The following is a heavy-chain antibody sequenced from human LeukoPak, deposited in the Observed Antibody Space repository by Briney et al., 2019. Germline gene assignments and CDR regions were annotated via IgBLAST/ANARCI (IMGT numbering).Heavy chain of an antibody. CDR3: ARLGSDYYDSSGYYYELGY. D-gene: IGHD3-22*01. J-gene: IGHJ4*02. CDR1: GYSFISYW. V-gene: IGHV5-51*01. Sequence: GESLKISCKGSGYSFISYWIGWVCQMPGKGLEWMGIIYPGDSDTRYSPSFQGQVTISADKSISTAYLQWSSLKASDTAMYYCARLGSDYYDSSGYYYELGYWGQGTLVTVSS. CDR2: IYPGDSDT.